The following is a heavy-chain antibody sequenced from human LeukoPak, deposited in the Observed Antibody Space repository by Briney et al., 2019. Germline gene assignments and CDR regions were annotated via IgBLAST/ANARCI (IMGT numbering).Heavy chain of an antibody. J-gene: IGHJ3*02. D-gene: IGHD3-22*01. CDR1: GCSISSYY. V-gene: IGHV4-4*07. CDR3: ARGPHYYDSSGIDAFDI. CDR2: IYTSGST. Sequence: SETLSLTCTVSGCSISSYYWSWIRQPAGKGLEWIGRIYTSGSTNYNPSLNSRITMSVDTSKHQFALKLSSVTAADTAVYYCARGPHYYDSSGIDAFDIWGQGTMVTVSS.